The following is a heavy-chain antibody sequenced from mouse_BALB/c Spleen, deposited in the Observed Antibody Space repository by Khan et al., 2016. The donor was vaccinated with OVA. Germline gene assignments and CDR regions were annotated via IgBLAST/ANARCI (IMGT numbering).Heavy chain of an antibody. J-gene: IGHJ4*01. CDR3: AKDPPYYAMDY. V-gene: IGHV2-6-5*01. Sequence: QVQLKQSGPGLVAPSQSLSITCTVSGFSLTDYAVSWIRQPPGKGLEWLGVIWAGGSNYYNSALKSRLSISKDNSKSQVFLKMNSLQTDDTAMYYCAKDPPYYAMDYWGQGTSVTVSS. CDR1: GFSLTDYA. CDR2: IWAGGSN.